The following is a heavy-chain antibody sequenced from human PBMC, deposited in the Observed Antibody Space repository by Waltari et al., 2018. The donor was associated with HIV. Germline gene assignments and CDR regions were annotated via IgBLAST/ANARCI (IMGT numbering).Heavy chain of an antibody. J-gene: IGHJ4*02. V-gene: IGHV4-34*01. CDR2: INHSGST. CDR3: ARGQDYDFWSGYYYDY. Sequence: QVQLQQWGAGLLKPSETLSLTCAVYGGSFSGYYWSWIRQPPGKGLKWIGEINHSGSTNYNPYLKSRSTISVDPSKNQCSLKLSSVTAADTAVYYCARGQDYDFWSGYYYDYWGQGTLVTGSS. D-gene: IGHD3-3*01. CDR1: GGSFSGYY.